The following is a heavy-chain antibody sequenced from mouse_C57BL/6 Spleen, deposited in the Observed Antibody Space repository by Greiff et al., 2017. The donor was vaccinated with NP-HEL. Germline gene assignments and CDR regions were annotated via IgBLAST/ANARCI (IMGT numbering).Heavy chain of an antibody. CDR1: GYTFTSYW. CDR2: IDPSDSYT. CDR3: ALYYSKSFDY. Sequence: VQLQQPGAELVMPGASVKLSCKASGYTFTSYWMHWVKQRPGQGLEWIGEIDPSDSYTNYNQKFKGKSTLTVDKSSSTAYMQLSSLTSEDSAVYYCALYYSKSFDYWGQGTTLTVSS. V-gene: IGHV1-69*01. D-gene: IGHD2-5*01. J-gene: IGHJ2*01.